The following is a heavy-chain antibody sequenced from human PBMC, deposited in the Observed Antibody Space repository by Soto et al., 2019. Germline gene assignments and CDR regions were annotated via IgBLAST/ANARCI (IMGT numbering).Heavy chain of an antibody. CDR3: ARLQGMQKYATRLINF. CDR2: IYPEDSET. J-gene: IGHJ4*02. Sequence: EVQLVQSGAEVKKAGESLKISCKGSGYSFTSDWIGWVRQMPGKGLEWMGIIYPEDSETRYSPSFQGQVTISVDKSSCTAYLQRNSLKASDTAMYYCARLQGMQKYATRLINFWGQGSLVTVSS. CDR1: GYSFTSDW. V-gene: IGHV5-51*01. D-gene: IGHD2-15*01.